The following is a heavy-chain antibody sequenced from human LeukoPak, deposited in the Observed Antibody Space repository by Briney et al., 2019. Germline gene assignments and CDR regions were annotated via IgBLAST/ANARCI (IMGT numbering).Heavy chain of an antibody. D-gene: IGHD1-26*01. V-gene: IGHV1-69*13. Sequence: SVKVSCKASGGTFSSYVFRWVRQAPGQGLEWMGQIIPIFGTAKYAQKFHGRVTITAAESTCTAYMELSSLRSEDTAVYYCARGVSGELSFDAFDIWGQGTMVTVSS. CDR2: IIPIFGTA. CDR3: ARGVSGELSFDAFDI. J-gene: IGHJ3*02. CDR1: GGTFSSYV.